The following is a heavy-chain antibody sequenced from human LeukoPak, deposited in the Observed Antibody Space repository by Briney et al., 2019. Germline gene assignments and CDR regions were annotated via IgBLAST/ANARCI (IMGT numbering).Heavy chain of an antibody. J-gene: IGHJ4*02. CDR2: IKQDEIEK. D-gene: IGHD3-10*01. CDR3: AKAAYGSGTYYNIIFDY. V-gene: IGHV3-7*03. CDR1: GFTFSSYW. Sequence: QPGGSLRLSCAASGFTFSSYWMSWVRQAPGKGLEWVANIKQDEIEKYYVDSVKGRFTISRDNAKNSLYLQMNSLGAEDTAVYYCAKAAYGSGTYYNIIFDYWGQGTLVTVSS.